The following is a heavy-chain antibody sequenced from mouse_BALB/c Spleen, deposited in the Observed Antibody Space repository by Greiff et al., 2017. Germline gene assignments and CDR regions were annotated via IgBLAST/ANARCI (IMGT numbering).Heavy chain of an antibody. CDR2: IWWDDDK. CDR3: ARIAPGSSYDAMDY. J-gene: IGHJ4*01. D-gene: IGHD1-1*01. V-gene: IGHV8-8*01. CDR1: GFSLSTSGMG. Sequence: VKLMESGPGILQPSQTLSLTCSFSGFSLSTSGMGVGWIRQPSGKGLEWLAHIWWDDDKRYNPALKSRLTISKDTSSNQVFLKIASVDTADTATYYCARIAPGSSYDAMDYWGQGTSGTVSS.